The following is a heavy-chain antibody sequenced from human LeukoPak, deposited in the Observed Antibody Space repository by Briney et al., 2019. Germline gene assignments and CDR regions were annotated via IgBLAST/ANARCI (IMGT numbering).Heavy chain of an antibody. J-gene: IGHJ3*02. CDR1: GYTFTSYG. Sequence: GASVKVSCKASGYTFTSYGISWVRQAPGQGLEWMGWISAYNGNTNYAQKLQGRVTMATDTSTSTAYMELRSLRSDDTAVYYCARDLGGSYNHDAFDIWGQGTMVTVSS. CDR3: ARDLGGSYNHDAFDI. D-gene: IGHD1-26*01. V-gene: IGHV1-18*01. CDR2: ISAYNGNT.